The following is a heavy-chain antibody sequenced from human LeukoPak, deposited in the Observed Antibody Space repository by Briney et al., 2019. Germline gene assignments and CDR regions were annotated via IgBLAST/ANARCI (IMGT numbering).Heavy chain of an antibody. Sequence: GGSLRLSCAASGFTFSAYGMHWVRQAPGKGLEWVAFISYDGSDKYYTDSVKGRFTISRDNSKNTLYLQMGSLRAEDMAVYYCARAPVGYCSGGSCAFADYYYGMDVWGQGTTVTVSS. CDR1: GFTFSAYG. V-gene: IGHV3-30*03. CDR2: ISYDGSDK. D-gene: IGHD2-15*01. CDR3: ARAPVGYCSGGSCAFADYYYGMDV. J-gene: IGHJ6*02.